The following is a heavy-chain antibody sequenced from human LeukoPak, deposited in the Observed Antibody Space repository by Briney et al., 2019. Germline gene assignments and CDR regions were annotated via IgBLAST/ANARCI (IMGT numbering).Heavy chain of an antibody. Sequence: GGSLRLSCATSGFTFRSYGIHWVRQAPGKGLEWVANIKQDGSESRYVDSVKGRFTISRDNAKNSLYLQMNSLRGEDTAVYYCARDKVGGSMAGSNLDYWGQGNLVTVSS. D-gene: IGHD6-19*01. CDR3: ARDKVGGSMAGSNLDY. J-gene: IGHJ4*02. CDR2: IKQDGSES. V-gene: IGHV3-7*01. CDR1: GFTFRSYG.